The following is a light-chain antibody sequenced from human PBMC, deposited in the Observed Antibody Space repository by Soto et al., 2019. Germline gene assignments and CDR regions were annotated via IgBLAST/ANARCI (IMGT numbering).Light chain of an antibody. Sequence: EIVLTQSPATLSLSPGERATLSCRASQSVNSYLAWYQHKPGQAPRLLIYGASNRATGIPARFSGSGSGTDFTLTISSLEPEDFAFYYCQQRSNWPPLTFGQGTRLEIK. CDR2: GAS. V-gene: IGKV3-11*01. CDR1: QSVNSY. CDR3: QQRSNWPPLT. J-gene: IGKJ5*01.